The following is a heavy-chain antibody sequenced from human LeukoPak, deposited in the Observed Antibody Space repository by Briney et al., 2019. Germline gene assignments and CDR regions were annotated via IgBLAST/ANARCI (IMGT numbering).Heavy chain of an antibody. V-gene: IGHV1-2*02. CDR2: INPNSGGT. Sequence: ASVKVSCKASGYTFTGYYMHWVRQAPGQGLEWMGWINPNSGGTNYAQKFQGRVTMTRDTSISTAYMELSRLRSDDTAVYYCARVIAAAGPLGAGAFDIWGQGTMVTVSS. CDR3: ARVIAAAGPLGAGAFDI. D-gene: IGHD6-13*01. CDR1: GYTFTGYY. J-gene: IGHJ3*02.